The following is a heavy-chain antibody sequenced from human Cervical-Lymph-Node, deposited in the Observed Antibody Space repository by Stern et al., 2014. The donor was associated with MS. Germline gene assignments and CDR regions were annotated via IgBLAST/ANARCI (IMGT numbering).Heavy chain of an antibody. CDR1: GGSVSSGNYY. D-gene: IGHD4-23*01. CDR3: AREVRWSHVDY. Sequence: VQLVESGPGLVKPSETLSLTCTVSGGSVSSGNYYWSWIRQPPGKGLEWIGYIYYSGGTNYNPSLESRVTISIDTSKNQFSLKLTSVTAADTAIYYCAREVRWSHVDYWGQGTLVTVSS. V-gene: IGHV4-61*01. J-gene: IGHJ4*02. CDR2: IYYSGGT.